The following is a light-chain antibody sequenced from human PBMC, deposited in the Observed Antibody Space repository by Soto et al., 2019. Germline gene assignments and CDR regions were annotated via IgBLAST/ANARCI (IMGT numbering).Light chain of an antibody. CDR1: QSVSTS. CDR3: QVRDVWPS. J-gene: IGKJ1*01. CDR2: DAS. Sequence: IVLTQSPVTLAVSPGESAVLSCRASQSVSTSLAWYQHKPGQAPRLFIYDASKRAPGIPARFTGSGSGTDFTLTISSLEPEAIAVYYCQVRDVWPSFGQGTKVEIK. V-gene: IGKV3-11*01.